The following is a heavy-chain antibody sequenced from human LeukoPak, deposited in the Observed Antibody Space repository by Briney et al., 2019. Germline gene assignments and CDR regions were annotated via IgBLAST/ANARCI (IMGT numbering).Heavy chain of an antibody. V-gene: IGHV1-69*01. CDR2: IIPIFGTA. CDR3: ARGSKRITIFGVVINPLNSDFDY. D-gene: IGHD3-3*01. J-gene: IGHJ4*02. CDR1: GGTFSSYA. Sequence: SVKVSCKASGGTFSSYAISWVRQAPGQGLEWMGGIIPIFGTANYAQKFQGRVTITADESTSTAYMELSSLRSEDTAVYYCARGSKRITIFGVVINPLNSDFDYWGQGTLVTVSS.